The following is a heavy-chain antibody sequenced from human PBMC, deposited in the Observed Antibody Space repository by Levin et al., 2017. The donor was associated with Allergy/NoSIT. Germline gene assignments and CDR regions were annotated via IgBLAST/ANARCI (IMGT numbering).Heavy chain of an antibody. V-gene: IGHV6-1*01. CDR2: TYYRSKWYN. D-gene: IGHD6-19*01. CDR1: GDSVSSNSAA. J-gene: IGHJ5*02. Sequence: RSQTLSLTCAISGDSVSSNSAAWNWIRQSPSRGLEWLGRTYYRSKWYNDYAVSVKSRITINPDTSKNQFSLQLNSGTPEDTAVYYCARSRPDSSGWYQESHNWCDPWGQGTLVTVSS. CDR3: ARSRPDSSGWYQESHNWCDP.